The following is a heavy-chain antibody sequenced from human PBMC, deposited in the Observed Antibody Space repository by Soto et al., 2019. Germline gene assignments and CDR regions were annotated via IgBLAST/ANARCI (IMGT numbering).Heavy chain of an antibody. CDR1: GFTFSSYA. J-gene: IGHJ4*02. CDR3: ARDHQGSEALFDY. Sequence: PGGSLRLSCAASGFTFSSYAMHWVRQAPGKGLEWVAVISYDGSNKYYADSVKGRFTISRDNSKNTLYLQMNSLRAEDTAVYYCARDHQGSEALFDYWGQGTLVTVSS. V-gene: IGHV3-30-3*01. D-gene: IGHD1-26*01. CDR2: ISYDGSNK.